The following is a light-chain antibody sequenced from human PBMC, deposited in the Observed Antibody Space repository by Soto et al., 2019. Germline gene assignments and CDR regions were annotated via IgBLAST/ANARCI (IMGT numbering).Light chain of an antibody. J-gene: IGKJ4*02. CDR2: AAS. V-gene: IGKV1-39*01. CDR3: QQSYSTPLT. Sequence: DIQMTQSPSSLSASVGDRVTITCRASQSISSYLNWYQQKPGKAPTLQIYAASSLQSGVPSRFSGGGSGTDFTLTIGSLQPEDSATYYCQQSYSTPLTFGGGTKVEIK. CDR1: QSISSY.